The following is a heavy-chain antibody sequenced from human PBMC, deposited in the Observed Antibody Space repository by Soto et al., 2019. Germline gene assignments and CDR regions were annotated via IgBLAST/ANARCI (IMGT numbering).Heavy chain of an antibody. D-gene: IGHD6-19*01. Sequence: LRLSCVASGFTFFSSSMAGIRQAPGEGLEWVANINQDGGVTYYVDSVEGRFTISRDNTKDSLYLQMNSLRGEDTAIYYCARYYRGSGRYFFDYWGQGTLVTVSS. CDR1: GFTFFSSS. CDR3: ARYYRGSGRYFFDY. J-gene: IGHJ4*02. V-gene: IGHV3-7*03. CDR2: INQDGGVT.